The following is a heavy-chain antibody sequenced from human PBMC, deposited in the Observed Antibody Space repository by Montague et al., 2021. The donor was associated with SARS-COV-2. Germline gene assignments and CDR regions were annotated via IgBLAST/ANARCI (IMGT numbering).Heavy chain of an antibody. J-gene: IGHJ6*02. CDR1: GGSISSSNW. Sequence: SETLSLTCAVSGGSISSSNWWCGVRQHPGRGLVWIVAIIHSRSTTYYTSPLSRLTITVDKSKNQFSLMLNSVTAAATAVHYCARIPSVYDILPGQYCYYYGMDVWGQGTTVTVSS. CDR2: IIHSRST. CDR3: ARIPSVYDILPGQYCYYYGMDV. V-gene: IGHV4-4*02. D-gene: IGHD3-9*01.